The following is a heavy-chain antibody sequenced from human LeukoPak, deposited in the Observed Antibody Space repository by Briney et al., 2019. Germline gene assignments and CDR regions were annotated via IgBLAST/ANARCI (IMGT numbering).Heavy chain of an antibody. D-gene: IGHD4-11*01. V-gene: IGHV4-4*07. CDR3: AREPLQSRPLDV. CDR1: GGSISSYY. CDR2: IYTSGST. Sequence: SETPSLTCTVSGGSISSYYWSWIRQPAGKGLEWIGRIYTSGSTNYNASLKSRVSMSVDTSKNQFSLKLSSVTAADTAVYYCAREPLQSRPLDVWDKGTTVTVSS. J-gene: IGHJ6*04.